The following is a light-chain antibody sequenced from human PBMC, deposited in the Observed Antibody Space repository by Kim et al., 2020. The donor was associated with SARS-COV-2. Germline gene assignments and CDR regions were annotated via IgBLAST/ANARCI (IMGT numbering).Light chain of an antibody. CDR1: SSNIGAGYD. Sequence: QSVLTQPPSVSGAPGQRVTISCTGSSSNIGAGYDVQWYQQVPGKAPKLLIYGNTNRPSGVPDRFSGSKSGTSASLAITGLQAEDEGDYYRQSYDSSMRMSRLFGGGTKVTVL. V-gene: IGLV1-40*01. CDR2: GNT. CDR3: QSYDSSMRMSRL. J-gene: IGLJ3*02.